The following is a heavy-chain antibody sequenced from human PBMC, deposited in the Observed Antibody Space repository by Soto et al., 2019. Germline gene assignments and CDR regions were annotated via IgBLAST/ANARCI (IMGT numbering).Heavy chain of an antibody. CDR2: IKQDGSEK. CDR1: GFTFSSYW. Sequence: PGGSLRLSCAASGFTFSSYWMSWVRQAPGKGLEWVANIKQDGSEKYYVDSVKGRFTISRDNAKNSLYLQMNSLRAEHTAVYYCARGREQLAYYYGMDVWGQGTTVTVSS. CDR3: ARGREQLAYYYGMDV. J-gene: IGHJ6*02. V-gene: IGHV3-7*01. D-gene: IGHD6-6*01.